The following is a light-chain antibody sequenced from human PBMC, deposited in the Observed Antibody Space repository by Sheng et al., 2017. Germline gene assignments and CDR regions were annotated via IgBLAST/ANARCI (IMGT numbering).Light chain of an antibody. CDR1: RGISTN. CDR3: QQYNNWPSMYT. Sequence: EIVMTQSPATLSVSPGERATLSCRASRGISTNLAWYQQKPGQAPRLLVYGASTRATGIPARFSGSGSGTEFTLTISGLQSEDLAIYYCQQYNNWPSMYTFGQGTKLEIK. J-gene: IGKJ2*01. V-gene: IGKV3-15*01. CDR2: GAS.